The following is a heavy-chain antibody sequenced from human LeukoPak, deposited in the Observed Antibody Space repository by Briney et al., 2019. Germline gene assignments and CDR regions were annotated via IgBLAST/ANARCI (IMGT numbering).Heavy chain of an antibody. CDR2: ISWNSGSI. J-gene: IGHJ4*02. CDR3: AKEFPRWIVGATGFDY. D-gene: IGHD1-26*01. V-gene: IGHV3-9*01. CDR1: GFTFDDYA. Sequence: PGRSLRLSCAATGFTFDDYAMHWVRQAPGKGLEWVSGISWNSGSIGYADSVKGRFTISRDNAKNSLYLQMNSLRAEDTALYYCAKEFPRWIVGATGFDYWGQGTLVTVSS.